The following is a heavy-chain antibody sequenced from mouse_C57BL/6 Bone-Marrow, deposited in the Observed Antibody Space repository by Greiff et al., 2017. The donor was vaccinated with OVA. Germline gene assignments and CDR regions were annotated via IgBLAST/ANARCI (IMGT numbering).Heavy chain of an antibody. J-gene: IGHJ3*01. CDR3: ARNDGSSYFAY. CDR1: GFSLTSYG. Sequence: VQLQQSGPGLVQPSQSLSITCTVSGFSLTSYGVHWVRQSPGKGLAWLGVIWSGGSTDYNAAFISRLSISKDNSKSQVFFKMNSLQADDTAIYYCARNDGSSYFAYWGQGTLVTVSA. V-gene: IGHV2-2*01. CDR2: IWSGGST. D-gene: IGHD1-1*01.